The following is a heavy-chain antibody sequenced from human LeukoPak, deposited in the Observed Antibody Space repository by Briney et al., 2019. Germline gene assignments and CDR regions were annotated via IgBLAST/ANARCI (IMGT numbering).Heavy chain of an antibody. D-gene: IGHD3-3*01. Sequence: SETLSLTCTVSGGSISSYYWSWIRQPPGKGLEWIGYIYYSGSTNYNPSLWSRVTISVDTSKNQFSLKLNSVTAADTAVYYCARHQYYDFWSGSFNWFDPWGQGTLVTVSS. CDR2: IYYSGST. CDR1: GGSISSYY. J-gene: IGHJ5*02. V-gene: IGHV4-59*08. CDR3: ARHQYYDFWSGSFNWFDP.